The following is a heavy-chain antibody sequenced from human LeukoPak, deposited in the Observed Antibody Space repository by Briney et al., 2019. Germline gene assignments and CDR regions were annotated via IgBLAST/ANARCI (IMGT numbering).Heavy chain of an antibody. CDR3: ARGFCGGGSCYSDPS. V-gene: IGHV3-66*01. J-gene: IGHJ5*01. CDR1: EFTVSTNY. Sequence: GGSLRLSCVASEFTVSTNYMSWIRQAPGKGLQWVSIIHIDGETHYADSVKGRFTMSRDNSKNTVYLQMNSLKTEDTAVYYCARGFCGGGSCYSDPSWGHGTLVTVSS. D-gene: IGHD2-15*01. CDR2: IHIDGET.